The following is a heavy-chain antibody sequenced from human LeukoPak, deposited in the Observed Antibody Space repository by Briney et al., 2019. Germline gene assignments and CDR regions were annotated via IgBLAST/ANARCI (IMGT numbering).Heavy chain of an antibody. Sequence: PSETLSLTCNVSGDSISGTNYYWSWIRQPPGKGLEYIGYFYYSGSTNYNPSLKGRVTISVDTSKNQLSLKVTSVTAADTAVYYCARGGDEVMVLGPAAHGMDVWGQGTTVTVSS. CDR2: FYYSGST. CDR3: ARGGDEVMVLGPAAHGMDV. CDR1: GDSISGTNYY. V-gene: IGHV4-61*05. J-gene: IGHJ6*02. D-gene: IGHD3-10*01.